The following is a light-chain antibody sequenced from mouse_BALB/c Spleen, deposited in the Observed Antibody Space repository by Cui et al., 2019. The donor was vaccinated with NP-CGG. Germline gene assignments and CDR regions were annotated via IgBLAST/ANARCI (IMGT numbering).Light chain of an antibody. V-gene: IGLV1*01. Sequence: QAVVTQESALTTSPDETVTLTCRSSTGAVTTSNYANWVQEKPDHLFTGLIGGTNNRAPGVPARFSGSLIGDKAALTITGAQTKDEAIYFCALWYSNHWVFGGGTKLTVL. CDR1: TGAVTTSNY. CDR2: GTN. J-gene: IGLJ1*01. CDR3: ALWYSNHWV.